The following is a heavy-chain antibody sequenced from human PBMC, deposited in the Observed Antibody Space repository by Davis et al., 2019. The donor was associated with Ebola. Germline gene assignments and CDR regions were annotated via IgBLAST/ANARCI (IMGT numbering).Heavy chain of an antibody. Sequence: PSETLSLTCSVSGYLITSGYFWGWVRQSPGKGLEWIATFHHGANTYYNPSLESRVTISEDTSKNQFYLKLRSVTAADTAMYYCARVTGVREGGGWSPATFEIWGQGITVTVSS. CDR3: ARVTGVREGGGWSPATFEI. D-gene: IGHD6-19*01. CDR1: GYLITSGYF. V-gene: IGHV4-38-2*02. CDR2: FHHGANT. J-gene: IGHJ3*02.